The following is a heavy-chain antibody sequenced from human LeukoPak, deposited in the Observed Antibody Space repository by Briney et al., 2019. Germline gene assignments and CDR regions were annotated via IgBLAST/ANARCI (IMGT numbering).Heavy chain of an antibody. CDR3: ARASHEPNDY. J-gene: IGHJ4*02. CDR1: GGSISTSSYY. D-gene: IGHD1-14*01. CDR2: IFYSGST. V-gene: IGHV4-39*07. Sequence: SETLSLTCTVSGGSISTSSYYWGWVRQPPGKGLEWIGNIFYSGSTYYSPPLKSRVTISVDTSKNQFSLKLSSVTAADTAVYYCARASHEPNDYWGQGTLVTVSS.